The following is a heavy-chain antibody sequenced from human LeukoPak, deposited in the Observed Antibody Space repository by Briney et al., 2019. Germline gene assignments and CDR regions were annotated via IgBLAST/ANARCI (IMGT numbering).Heavy chain of an antibody. Sequence: ETLSLTCSVSGGSTSNYFWSWIRQSAGKGLEWIGRVNPYGTSNYNPSLKSRVTMSVDTSKNLVSLRLTSLTAADTAVYYCARDRRPRAVAGAYISYGMDVWGQGTTVTVSS. V-gene: IGHV4-4*07. D-gene: IGHD6-19*01. CDR3: ARDRRPRAVAGAYISYGMDV. CDR1: GGSTSNYF. J-gene: IGHJ6*02. CDR2: VNPYGTS.